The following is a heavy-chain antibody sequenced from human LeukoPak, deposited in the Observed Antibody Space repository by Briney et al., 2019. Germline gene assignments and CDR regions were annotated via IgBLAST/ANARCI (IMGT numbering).Heavy chain of an antibody. V-gene: IGHV3-23*01. CDR3: AISTIFGVVIIGDDAFDI. Sequence: GGSLRLSCAASGFTFSSYAMSWVRQAPGKGLEWVSAIRGSGGSTYYADSVKGRFTISRDNSKNTLYLQMNGLRAEDTAVYYCAISTIFGVVIIGDDAFDIWGQGTMVTVSS. CDR2: IRGSGGST. CDR1: GFTFSSYA. D-gene: IGHD3-3*01. J-gene: IGHJ3*02.